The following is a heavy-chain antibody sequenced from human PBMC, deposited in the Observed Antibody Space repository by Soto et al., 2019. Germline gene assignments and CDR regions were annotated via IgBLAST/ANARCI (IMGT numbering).Heavy chain of an antibody. D-gene: IGHD6-13*01. V-gene: IGHV1-18*01. J-gene: IGHJ4*02. CDR3: ARDLGQQLFDY. Sequence: QVQLVQSGAEVKKPGASVKVSCKASGYTFTSYGISWVRQAPGQGLEGMGWISAYNGNTKYAQKLQGRVTMTTDTSTSTGYMELRRLRSDDTAVYYCARDLGQQLFDYWGQGTLVTVSS. CDR2: ISAYNGNT. CDR1: GYTFTSYG.